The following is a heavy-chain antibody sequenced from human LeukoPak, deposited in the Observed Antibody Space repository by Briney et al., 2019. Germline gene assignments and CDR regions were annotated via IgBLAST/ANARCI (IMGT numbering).Heavy chain of an antibody. V-gene: IGHV4-59*01. D-gene: IGHD2-2*01. J-gene: IGHJ4*02. CDR2: IYYSGST. CDR3: ASLYCSSTSCYGDYFDY. CDR1: GGSISSYY. Sequence: PSETLSLTCTVAGGSISSYYWSWIRQPPGKGLEWIGYIYYSGSTNYNPSLKSRVTISVDTSKNQFSLKLSSVTAADTAVYYCASLYCSSTSCYGDYFDYWGQGTLVTVSS.